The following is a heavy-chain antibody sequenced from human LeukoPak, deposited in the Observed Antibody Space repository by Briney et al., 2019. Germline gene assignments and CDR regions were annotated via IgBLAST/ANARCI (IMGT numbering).Heavy chain of an antibody. J-gene: IGHJ6*03. Sequence: PGGSLRLSCAASGFTFSSYEMNWVRQAPGKGLEWVSSISSSSSYIYYADSVKGRFTISRDNAKNSLYLQMNSLRAEDTAVYYCAGLLWFGAHYYYMDVWGKGTTVTVSS. CDR1: GFTFSSYE. CDR2: ISSSSSYI. D-gene: IGHD3-10*01. CDR3: AGLLWFGAHYYYMDV. V-gene: IGHV3-21*01.